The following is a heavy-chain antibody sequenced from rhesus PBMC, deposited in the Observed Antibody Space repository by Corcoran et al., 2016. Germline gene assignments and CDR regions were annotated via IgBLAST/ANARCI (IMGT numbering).Heavy chain of an antibody. CDR2: ISYYGSKK. Sequence: EVQLVESGGGLVQPGGSLRLSCAASGFTSSSYVMHWVRKAPGKGREWVAVISYYGSKKYYADSVQDRFTISRDNSKNMLYLQMNNLTLEDMAVYYCAVGLAADFFDYWGQEVLVTVSS. D-gene: IGHD6-13*01. V-gene: IGHV3-54*02. CDR1: GFTSSSYV. CDR3: AVGLAADFFDY. J-gene: IGHJ4*01.